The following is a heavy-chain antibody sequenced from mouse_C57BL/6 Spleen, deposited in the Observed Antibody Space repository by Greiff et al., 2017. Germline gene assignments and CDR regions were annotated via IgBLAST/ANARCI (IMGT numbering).Heavy chain of an antibody. CDR2: IDPSDSET. CDR3: ARGDGNYGDY. D-gene: IGHD2-1*01. CDR1: GYTFTSYW. Sequence: VQLQQPGAELVRPGSSVKLSCKASGYTFTSYWMHWVKQRPIQGLEWIGNIDPSDSETHYNQKFKDKATLTVDKSSSTAYMQLSSLTSEDSAVYYCARGDGNYGDYWGQGTTLTVSS. J-gene: IGHJ2*01. V-gene: IGHV1-52*01.